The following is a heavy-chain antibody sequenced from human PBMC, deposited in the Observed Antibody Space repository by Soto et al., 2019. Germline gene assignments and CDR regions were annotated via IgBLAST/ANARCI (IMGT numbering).Heavy chain of an antibody. CDR1: GFSFSNYN. D-gene: IGHD6-19*01. CDR3: ARDPLGYSSSHFFDQ. CDR2: ITDSSDTV. J-gene: IGHJ4*02. Sequence: GGSLRLSCVACGFSFSNYNMNWVRQAPGKGLEWVSYITDSSDTVHYADSVRGRFTISRDNAESSLYLQMNSLRDEDTAVYFCARDPLGYSSSHFFDQWGQGTLVTVSS. V-gene: IGHV3-48*02.